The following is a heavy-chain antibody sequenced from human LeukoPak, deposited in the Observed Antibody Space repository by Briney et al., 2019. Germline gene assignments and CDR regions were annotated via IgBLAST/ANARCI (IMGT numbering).Heavy chain of an antibody. J-gene: IGHJ6*02. D-gene: IGHD3-9*01. CDR1: GGSISSYY. Sequence: SETLSLTCTVSGGSISSYYWSWIRQPPGKGLEWIGYIYYSGSTNYNPSLKSRVTISVDTSKNQFSLQLSCVTAAATAVDYCARGRQSLTALYYYYGMDVWGQGTTVTVSS. CDR3: ARGRQSLTALYYYYGMDV. CDR2: IYYSGST. V-gene: IGHV4-59*01.